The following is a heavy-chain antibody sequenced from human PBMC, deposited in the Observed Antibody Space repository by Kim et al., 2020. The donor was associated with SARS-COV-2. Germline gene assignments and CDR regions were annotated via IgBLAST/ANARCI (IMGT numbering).Heavy chain of an antibody. J-gene: IGHJ6*02. CDR2: GSNK. Sequence: GSNKYYADSVKGRFTISRDNSKNTLYLQMNSLRAEDTAVYYCARGSPPMDVWGQGTTVTVSS. CDR3: ARGSPPMDV. V-gene: IGHV3-30*01.